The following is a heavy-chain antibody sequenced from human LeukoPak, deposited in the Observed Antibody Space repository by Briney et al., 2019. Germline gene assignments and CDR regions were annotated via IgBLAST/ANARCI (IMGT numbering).Heavy chain of an antibody. CDR3: AKAPPAATNYYYGMDV. Sequence: GGSLRLSCAASRFTFNNYAMTWVRQAPGKGLEWVSAVSGRGDATYYADSVKGRFTISRDDSKNTLYLQMNSLRAEDTAVYHCAKAPPAATNYYYGMDVWGQGTTVTVSS. CDR2: VSGRGDAT. J-gene: IGHJ6*02. CDR1: RFTFNNYA. D-gene: IGHD2-15*01. V-gene: IGHV3-23*01.